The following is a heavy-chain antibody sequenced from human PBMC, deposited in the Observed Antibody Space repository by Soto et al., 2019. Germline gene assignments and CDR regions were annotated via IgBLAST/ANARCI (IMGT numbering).Heavy chain of an antibody. Sequence: PGGSLRLSCAASGFTFSSYSMNWVRQAPGKGLEWVSYISSSSSTIYYADSVIGRFTISRDNAKNSLYLQMNSLRDEDTAVYYCARDLSGGTTQERKHYWYFDLWGRGTLVTVSS. CDR1: GFTFSSYS. D-gene: IGHD1-7*01. J-gene: IGHJ2*01. CDR2: ISSSSSTI. V-gene: IGHV3-48*02. CDR3: ARDLSGGTTQERKHYWYFDL.